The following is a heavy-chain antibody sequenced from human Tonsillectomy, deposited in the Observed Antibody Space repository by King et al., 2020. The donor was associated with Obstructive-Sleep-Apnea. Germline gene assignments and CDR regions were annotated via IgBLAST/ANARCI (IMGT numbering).Heavy chain of an antibody. CDR2: ISGSGGST. Sequence: VQLVESGGGLVQPGGSPRLSCAASGFTFSNYAMSWFRQAPGKGLEWVSAISGSGGSTYYADSVKDRFTISRDNSKNTLSLQMNNVRAEDTALYYCAKVSYYDFWSGYPCSFDYWGQGTLVTVSS. V-gene: IGHV3-23*04. D-gene: IGHD3-3*01. J-gene: IGHJ4*02. CDR3: AKVSYYDFWSGYPCSFDY. CDR1: GFTFSNYA.